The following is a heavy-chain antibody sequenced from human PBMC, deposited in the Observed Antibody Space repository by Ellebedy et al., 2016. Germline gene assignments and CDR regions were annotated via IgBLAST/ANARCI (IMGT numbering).Heavy chain of an antibody. J-gene: IGHJ6*02. CDR2: LSYDGTNR. Sequence: GGSLRLSXAASGFTFSSYSLHWVRQAPGKGLEWMTVLSYDGTNRYYADSVKGRFTISRDNSKNTLFLQMNSLRTDDTAVYFCARDHAVVRGIIGKSMDVWGQGTTVTVSS. V-gene: IGHV3-30-3*01. CDR3: ARDHAVVRGIIGKSMDV. D-gene: IGHD3-10*01. CDR1: GFTFSSYS.